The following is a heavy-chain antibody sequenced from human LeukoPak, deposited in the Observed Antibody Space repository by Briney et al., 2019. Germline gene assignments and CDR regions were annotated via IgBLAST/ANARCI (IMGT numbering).Heavy chain of an antibody. Sequence: GGSLRLCCGASGVNCSSYAMSWVRQAPGKGLEWVSAISGSGGSTYYADSVKGRFTISRDNSKNTLYLQMNSLRAEDTAVYYCAKDLVYYYGSGSRDAFDIWGQGTMVTVSS. CDR1: GVNCSSYA. V-gene: IGHV3-23*01. CDR3: AKDLVYYYGSGSRDAFDI. CDR2: ISGSGGST. D-gene: IGHD3-10*01. J-gene: IGHJ3*02.